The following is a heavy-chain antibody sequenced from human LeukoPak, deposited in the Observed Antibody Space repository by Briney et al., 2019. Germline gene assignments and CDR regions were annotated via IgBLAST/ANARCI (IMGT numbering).Heavy chain of an antibody. CDR2: ISAYNGNT. D-gene: IGHD2-2*01. Sequence: ASVKVSCKASGYTFTSYGISWVRQAPGQGLEWMGWISAYNGNTNYAQKLQGRVTMTTDTSTSTAYMELRSLRSDDTAMYYCARVALGYCSSTSCYPVSFDYWGQGTLVTVSS. J-gene: IGHJ4*02. CDR3: ARVALGYCSSTSCYPVSFDY. V-gene: IGHV1-18*01. CDR1: GYTFTSYG.